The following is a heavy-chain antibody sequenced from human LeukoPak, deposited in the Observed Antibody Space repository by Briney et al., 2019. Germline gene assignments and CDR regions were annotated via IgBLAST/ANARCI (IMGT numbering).Heavy chain of an antibody. J-gene: IGHJ3*02. Sequence: GGSLRLSCVASGFTFSSYGMHWVRQAPGKVLEWVAFIRYDGSNKYYADSVKGRFTISRDNSKNTLYLQMNSLRAEDTAVYYCAKDCFGSHNEHDAFDIWGQGTMVTVSS. CDR1: GFTFSSYG. CDR2: IRYDGSNK. V-gene: IGHV3-30*02. CDR3: AKDCFGSHNEHDAFDI. D-gene: IGHD3-10*01.